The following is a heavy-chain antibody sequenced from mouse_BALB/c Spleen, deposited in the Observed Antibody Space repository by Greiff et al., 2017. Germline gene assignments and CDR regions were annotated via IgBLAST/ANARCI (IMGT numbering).Heavy chain of an antibody. CDR1: GFTFSSFG. CDR3: ARGGPYGNYAY. D-gene: IGHD2-1*01. CDR2: ISSGSSTI. V-gene: IGHV5-17*02. Sequence: EVKLVESGGGLVQPGGSRKLSCAASGFTFSSFGMHWVRQAPEKGLEWVAYISSGSSTIYYADTVKGRFTISRDNPKNTLFLQMTSLRSEDTAMYYCARGGPYGNYAYWGQGTLVTVSA. J-gene: IGHJ3*01.